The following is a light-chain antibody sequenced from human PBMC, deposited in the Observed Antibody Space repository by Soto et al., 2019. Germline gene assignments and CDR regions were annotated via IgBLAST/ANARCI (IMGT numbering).Light chain of an antibody. V-gene: IGLV1-40*01. Sequence: QSVLTQPPSVSGAPGQRVTISCTESSSNIGAGYDVHWYQQLPGTAPKLLIYGNSNRPSGVPDRFSGSKSGTSASLAITGLQAEDEADYYCQSYDSSLSGSKFGGGTKLTVL. CDR3: QSYDSSLSGSK. CDR1: SSNIGAGYD. CDR2: GNS. J-gene: IGLJ2*01.